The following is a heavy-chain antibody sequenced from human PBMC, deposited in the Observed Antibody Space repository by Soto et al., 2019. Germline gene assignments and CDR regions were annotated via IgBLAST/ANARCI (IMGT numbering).Heavy chain of an antibody. CDR2: ISYDGRRT. V-gene: IGHV3-30*18. CDR1: GFTFTNYG. D-gene: IGHD3-16*01. Sequence: QVQLVESGGGVVQPGRSLRLSCAGSGFTFTNYGMHWVRQAQGKGLGWVAVISYDGRRTYYADSVKAGFTISRDISKNTLYLQMNSLIAEDTAVYYCAKFWGPMPATVDDYWGQGTLCTVSS. CDR3: AKFWGPMPATVDDY. J-gene: IGHJ4*02.